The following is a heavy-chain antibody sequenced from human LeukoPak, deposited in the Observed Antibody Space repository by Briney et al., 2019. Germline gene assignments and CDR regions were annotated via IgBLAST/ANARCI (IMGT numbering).Heavy chain of an antibody. V-gene: IGHV3-48*01. CDR1: GFTFSPYT. D-gene: IGHD5-18*01. CDR3: ARVLSSGIGGYSYGYLDY. Sequence: GGSLRLSCAASGFTFSPYTMQWVRQAPGKGLEWVSSISSSSSTMYYADSVKGRFTISRDNAKNSLYLQMNSLRAEDTAVYYCARVLSSGIGGYSYGYLDYWGQGTLVTVSS. J-gene: IGHJ4*02. CDR2: ISSSSSTM.